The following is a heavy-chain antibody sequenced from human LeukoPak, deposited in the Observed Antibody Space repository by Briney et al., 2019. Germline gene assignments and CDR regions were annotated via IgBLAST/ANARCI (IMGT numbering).Heavy chain of an antibody. CDR2: ISGSGGTT. D-gene: IGHD3-10*01. CDR1: GFTFSSYA. CDR3: AKSPYFYNSGRYVDV. Sequence: GGSLRLSCAASGFTFSSYAMSWVRQAPGKGLEWVSAISGSGGTTYYADSIKGRFTISRDSSKNMLYLQMNRLRAEDTAVYYCAKSPYFYNSGRYVDVWGKGTTVTVSS. J-gene: IGHJ6*03. V-gene: IGHV3-23*01.